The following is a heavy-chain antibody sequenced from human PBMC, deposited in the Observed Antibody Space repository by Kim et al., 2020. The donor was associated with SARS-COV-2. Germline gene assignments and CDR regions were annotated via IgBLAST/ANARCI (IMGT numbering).Heavy chain of an antibody. CDR3: ASGYSSGWYYDY. D-gene: IGHD6-19*01. J-gene: IGHJ4*02. Sequence: SYAQKFQGRVTMTRDTSTSTVYMELSSLRSEDTAVYYCASGYSSGWYYDYWGQGTLVTVSS. V-gene: IGHV1-46*01.